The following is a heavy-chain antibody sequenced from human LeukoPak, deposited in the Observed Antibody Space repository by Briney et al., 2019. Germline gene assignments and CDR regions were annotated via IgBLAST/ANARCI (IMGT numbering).Heavy chain of an antibody. V-gene: IGHV3-48*03. CDR1: GFIFCNYE. CDR2: ISSSDSTI. D-gene: IGHD6-19*01. CDR3: ARSDEITVADSYYYYAMDV. J-gene: IGHJ6*04. Sequence: GGSLRLSCVASGFIFCNYEMNWVRQAPGKGLEWLSYISSSDSTIYYADCVKGRFTISRGNAKKSLYLQMNSLRAEDTAVYFCARSDEITVADSYYYYAMDVWGKGTTVTVSS.